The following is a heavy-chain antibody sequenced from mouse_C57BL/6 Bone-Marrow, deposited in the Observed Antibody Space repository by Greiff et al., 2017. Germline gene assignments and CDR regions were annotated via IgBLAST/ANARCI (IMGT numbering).Heavy chain of an antibody. CDR3: ARLRYGSSYWYFDV. Sequence: EVNVVESGGGLVKPGGSLKLSCAASGFTFSDYGMHWVRQAPEKGLEWVAYISSGSSTIYYADPVKGRFTISRDNAKNTLFLQMTSLRSEDTAMYYCARLRYGSSYWYFDVWGTGTTVTVSS. CDR1: GFTFSDYG. CDR2: ISSGSSTI. V-gene: IGHV5-17*01. D-gene: IGHD1-1*01. J-gene: IGHJ1*03.